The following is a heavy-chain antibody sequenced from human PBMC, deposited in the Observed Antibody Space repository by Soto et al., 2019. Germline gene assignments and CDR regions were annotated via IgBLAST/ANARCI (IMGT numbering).Heavy chain of an antibody. V-gene: IGHV3-48*03. J-gene: IGHJ3*02. D-gene: IGHD3-9*01. CDR2: ISSSGSTI. CDR1: GFTFSSYE. CDR3: ARGPPMGISDILTGYYDFSGWAFDI. Sequence: PGGSLRLSCATSGFTFSSYEMNLVRQAPGKGLEWVSYISSSGSTIYYADSVKGRFTISRDNAKNSLYLQMNSLRAEDTAVYYCARGPPMGISDILTGYYDFSGWAFDIWGQGTMVTVSS.